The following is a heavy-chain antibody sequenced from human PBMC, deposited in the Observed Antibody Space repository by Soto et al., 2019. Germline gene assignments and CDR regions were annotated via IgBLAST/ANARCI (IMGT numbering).Heavy chain of an antibody. CDR1: GGSISSSSYY. CDR2: IYYSGST. Sequence: SETLSLTCTVSGGSISSSSYYWGWIRQPPGKGLEWIGSIYYSGSTYYNPSLKSRVTISVDTSKNQFSLKLSSVTAADTAVYYCARLATRYYFDYWGQGTLVTVSS. CDR3: ARLATRYYFDY. V-gene: IGHV4-39*07. D-gene: IGHD1-1*01. J-gene: IGHJ4*02.